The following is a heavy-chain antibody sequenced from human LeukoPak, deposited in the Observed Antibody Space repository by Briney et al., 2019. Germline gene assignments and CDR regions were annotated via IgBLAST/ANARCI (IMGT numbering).Heavy chain of an antibody. V-gene: IGHV4-59*01. D-gene: IGHD6-19*01. J-gene: IGHJ3*02. CDR3: ARDLAVAGRGGDAFDI. CDR2: IYYSGST. Sequence: SETLSLTCTVSGGSISSYYWSWIRQPPGKGLEWIGYIYYSGSTNYNPSLKSRVTISVDTSKNQFSLKLSSVTAADTAVYYCARDLAVAGRGGDAFDIWGQGTIVTVSS. CDR1: GGSISSYY.